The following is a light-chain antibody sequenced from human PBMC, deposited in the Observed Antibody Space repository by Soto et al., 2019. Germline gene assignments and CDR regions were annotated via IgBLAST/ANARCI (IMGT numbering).Light chain of an antibody. CDR3: QHYNSYSEA. V-gene: IGKV1-5*03. J-gene: IGKJ1*01. CDR2: KAS. CDR1: QTISSW. Sequence: DTQMTQSPSTLSGSVGDRVTITCRASQTISSWLAWYQQKPGKAPKLLIYKASTLKSGVPSRFSGSGSGTEFTLTISSLQPATYYCQHYNSYSEAFGQGTKVDIK.